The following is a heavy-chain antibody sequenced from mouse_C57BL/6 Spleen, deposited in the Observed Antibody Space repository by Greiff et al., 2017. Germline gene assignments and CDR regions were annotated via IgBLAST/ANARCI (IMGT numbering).Heavy chain of an antibody. CDR2: IRNGGGST. J-gene: IGHJ3*01. CDR3: ARQAYYYGSSYPFAY. V-gene: IGHV5-12*01. D-gene: IGHD1-1*01. Sequence: EVMLVESGGGLVQPGGSLKLSCAASGFTFSDYYMYWVRQTPEKRLEWVAYIRNGGGSTYYPDTVKGRFTISRDNAKNTLYLQMSRLKSEDTAMYYCARQAYYYGSSYPFAYWGQGTLVTVSA. CDR1: GFTFSDYY.